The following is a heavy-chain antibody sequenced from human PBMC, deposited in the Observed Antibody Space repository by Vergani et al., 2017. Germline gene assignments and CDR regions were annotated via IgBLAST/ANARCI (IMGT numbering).Heavy chain of an antibody. D-gene: IGHD1-7*01. J-gene: IGHJ4*02. Sequence: AQLVESGGGAVKPGGSLRLSCAASGFTFSDYYMTWIRQAPGKGLEWISYISGSGHTKYYADSVKGRFAISRDNAKNSLYLQMNNLRVEDTAVYYCARDLLPGTLLLLAYWGQGTLISVSS. V-gene: IGHV3-11*04. CDR1: GFTFSDYY. CDR2: ISGSGHTK. CDR3: ARDLLPGTLLLLAY.